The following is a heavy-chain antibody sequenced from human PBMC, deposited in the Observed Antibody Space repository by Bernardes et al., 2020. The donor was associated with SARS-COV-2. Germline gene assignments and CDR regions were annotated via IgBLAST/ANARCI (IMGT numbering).Heavy chain of an antibody. J-gene: IGHJ2*01. CDR1: GFFISNFY. V-gene: IGHV4-4*07. Sequence: SETLSLTCTVSGFFISNFYWSWVRQPAGKGLEWMGRIDSSGSPHYNSSLKSRVTLSVDSSKNQFSLNLSSVTAADTAVYYCARDLLGGDYNYLYFDLWGRGTLVTVSS. CDR3: ARDLLGGDYNYLYFDL. D-gene: IGHD4-17*01. CDR2: IDSSGSP.